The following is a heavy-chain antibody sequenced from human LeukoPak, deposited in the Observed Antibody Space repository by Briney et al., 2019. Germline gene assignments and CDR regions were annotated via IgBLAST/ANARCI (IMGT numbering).Heavy chain of an antibody. CDR1: LYPFNHYA. Sequence: GGSLRLSCATSLYPFNHYAMSWVPQATGRGLEWVSPNRGWGGSTYYAESVQGRFTISRDNSRTTLFLQMNSLRAEDTGVYYCAKGAYDSSVNYFDYWGEGCLVTVSS. D-gene: IGHD3-22*01. CDR3: AKGAYDSSVNYFDY. J-gene: IGHJ4*02. CDR2: NRGWGGST. V-gene: IGHV3-23*01.